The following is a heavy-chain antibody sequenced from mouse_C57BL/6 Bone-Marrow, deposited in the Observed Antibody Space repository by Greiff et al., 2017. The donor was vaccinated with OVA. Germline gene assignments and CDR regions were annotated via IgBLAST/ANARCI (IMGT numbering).Heavy chain of an antibody. D-gene: IGHD4-1*01. Sequence: VQLQQSGPELVKPGASVKISCKASGYAFSSSWMNWVKQRPGKGLEWIGRIYPGDGDTNYNGKFKGKATLTADKSSSTAYMQLSSLTSEDSAVYFCARGGNWDVWYFDVWGTGTTVTVSS. J-gene: IGHJ1*03. CDR3: ARGGNWDVWYFDV. CDR1: GYAFSSSW. V-gene: IGHV1-82*01. CDR2: IYPGDGDT.